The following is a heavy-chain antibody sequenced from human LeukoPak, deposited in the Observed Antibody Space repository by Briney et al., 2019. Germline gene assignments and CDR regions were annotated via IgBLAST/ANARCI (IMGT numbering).Heavy chain of an antibody. CDR2: IRYDGSNT. V-gene: IGHV3-30*02. CDR1: GFTFNNYG. Sequence: GGSLRLSCAASGFTFNNYGMHWVRQAPGKGLEWLAFIRYDGSNTYYADSVKGRFTVSRDDSKNTLYLQMNSLRAEDTAVYYCARSGLSRFGFWGQGTLVTVSS. D-gene: IGHD2/OR15-2a*01. J-gene: IGHJ4*02. CDR3: ARSGLSRFGF.